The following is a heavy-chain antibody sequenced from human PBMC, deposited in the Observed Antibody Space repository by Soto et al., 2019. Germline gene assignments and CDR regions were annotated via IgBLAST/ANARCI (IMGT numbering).Heavy chain of an antibody. CDR3: ASLVRTGWKIFDH. CDR1: GGSFSSYF. CDR2: IYHSGST. J-gene: IGHJ4*02. V-gene: IGHV4-59*01. Sequence: QVQLQESGPGLVKPSETLSLTCTVSGGSFSSYFWSWIRQPPGKGLEWIGYIYHSGSTTYNPSLESRVTISVDTSKNQFSLHLTSVTAADTAVYYCASLVRTGWKIFDHWGQGALVAVSS. D-gene: IGHD6-19*01.